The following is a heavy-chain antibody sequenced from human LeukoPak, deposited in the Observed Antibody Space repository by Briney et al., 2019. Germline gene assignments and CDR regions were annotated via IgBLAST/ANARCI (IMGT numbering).Heavy chain of an antibody. Sequence: ASVKVSCKASGYTFTGYYMHWVRQAPGQGLEWMGWINPNSGGTNYAQKLQGRVTMTTDTSTSTAYMELRSLRSDDTAVYYCARVRGIYSLDYYFDYWGQGTLVTVSS. V-gene: IGHV1-2*02. CDR3: ARVRGIYSLDYYFDY. CDR2: INPNSGGT. J-gene: IGHJ4*02. CDR1: GYTFTGYY. D-gene: IGHD5-18*01.